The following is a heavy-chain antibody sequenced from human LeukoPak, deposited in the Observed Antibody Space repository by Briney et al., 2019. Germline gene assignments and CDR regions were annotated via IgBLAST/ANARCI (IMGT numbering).Heavy chain of an antibody. V-gene: IGHV4-4*02. J-gene: IGHJ4*02. Sequence: SETLSLTCAVSGDSVSSNNWWSWVRQPPGKGLEWIGEIYHSGGTNYNPSLKSRVTISVDTSKNQFSLKLSSVTAADTAVYYCARQNVEWLLPDYFDYWGQGTLVTVSS. D-gene: IGHD3-22*01. CDR2: IYHSGGT. CDR1: GDSVSSNNW. CDR3: ARQNVEWLLPDYFDY.